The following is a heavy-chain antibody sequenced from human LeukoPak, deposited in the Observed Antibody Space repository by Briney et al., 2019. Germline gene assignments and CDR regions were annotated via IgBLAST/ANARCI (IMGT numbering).Heavy chain of an antibody. Sequence: PGGSLRLSCAASGFTFSNYWLSWVRQVPGKGLEWVANIKQDGSEKYYVDSVKGRFTISRDNARNSLYLQMNSLRAEDTAVYYCASDYYDSSGYYNWGQGTLVTVSS. J-gene: IGHJ4*02. V-gene: IGHV3-7*01. CDR1: GFTFSNYW. CDR2: IKQDGSEK. D-gene: IGHD3-22*01. CDR3: ASDYYDSSGYYN.